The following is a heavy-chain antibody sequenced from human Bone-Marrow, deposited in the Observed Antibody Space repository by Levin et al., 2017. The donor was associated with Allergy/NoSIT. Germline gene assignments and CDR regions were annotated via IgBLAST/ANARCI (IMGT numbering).Heavy chain of an antibody. Sequence: GGSLRLSCGASGFALRSHAMSWVRQAPGKGLEWVSSISGDGGTIEYGDAVKGRFIISRDNGRNTVYLQMNSLRTEDTAVYYCARQTTVAPFDYWGQGTLVTVSS. CDR1: GFALRSHA. CDR2: ISGDGGTI. J-gene: IGHJ4*02. D-gene: IGHD4-23*01. V-gene: IGHV3-23*01. CDR3: ARQTTVAPFDY.